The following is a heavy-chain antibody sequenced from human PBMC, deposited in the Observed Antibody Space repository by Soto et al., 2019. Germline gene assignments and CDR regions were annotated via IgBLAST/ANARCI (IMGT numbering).Heavy chain of an antibody. CDR3: AILDSYGDYYYAMDV. V-gene: IGHV4-34*01. D-gene: IGHD5-18*01. Sequence: PETLSLTCAVYGGSFSGYYWSWIRQPPGKGLEWIGEINHSGSTNYNPPLKSRVTISVDTSKNQFSLKLSSVTAADTAVYYCAILDSYGDYYYAMDVWGQGTSVTVSS. CDR1: GGSFSGYY. J-gene: IGHJ6*02. CDR2: INHSGST.